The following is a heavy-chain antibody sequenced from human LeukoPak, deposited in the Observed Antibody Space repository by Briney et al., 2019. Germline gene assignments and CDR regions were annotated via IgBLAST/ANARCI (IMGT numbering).Heavy chain of an antibody. V-gene: IGHV3-7*03. Sequence: GGSLRLSCAAYGFTFSSYCMSWVRQAPGKGLEWVANINKDESEKYYVDSVKGRFTISRDNAKNSLYLQMNSLRAEDTAVYYCARCRTTVTAMPGYWGQGTLVTVSS. CDR1: GFTFSSYC. CDR3: ARCRTTVTAMPGY. CDR2: INKDESEK. D-gene: IGHD4-17*01. J-gene: IGHJ4*02.